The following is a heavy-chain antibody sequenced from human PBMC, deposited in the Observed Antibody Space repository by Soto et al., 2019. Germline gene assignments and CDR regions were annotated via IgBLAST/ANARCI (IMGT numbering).Heavy chain of an antibody. D-gene: IGHD2-15*01. CDR1: GGSISSGDYY. J-gene: IGHJ4*02. CDR3: ARGVDIVVVVAATPVLDY. V-gene: IGHV4-30-4*01. Sequence: SETLSLTCTVSGGSISSGDYYWIWIRQPPGKGLEWIGYIYYSGSTYYNPSLKSRVTISVDTSKNQFSLKLSSVTAADTAVYYCARGVDIVVVVAATPVLDYWGQGTLVTVSS. CDR2: IYYSGST.